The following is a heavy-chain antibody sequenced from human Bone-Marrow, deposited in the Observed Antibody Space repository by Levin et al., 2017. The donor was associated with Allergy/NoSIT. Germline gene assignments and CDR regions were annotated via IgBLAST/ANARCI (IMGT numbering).Heavy chain of an antibody. V-gene: IGHV5-51*01. CDR2: IYPGDSET. CDR1: GYHFRNFW. J-gene: IGHJ2*01. D-gene: IGHD4-17*01. Sequence: GESLKISCKASGYHFRNFWIGWVRQMPGQGLEWMGHIYPGDSETRYSPPFQGQVTISADESISTAYLQWRSLKVSDTATYYCSRTPPYCVTTSYMYWYFALVYRGTQVTVSS. CDR3: SRTPPYCVTTSYMYWYFAL.